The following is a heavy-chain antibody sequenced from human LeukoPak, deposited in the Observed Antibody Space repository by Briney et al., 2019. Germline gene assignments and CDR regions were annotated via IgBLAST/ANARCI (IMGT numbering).Heavy chain of an antibody. CDR2: TWHDGSND. D-gene: IGHD3-22*01. V-gene: IGHV3-30*02. CDR1: GFTFNTYG. Sequence: GGSLRLSCAASGFTFNTYGMHWVRQAPGKGLEWVAFTWHDGSNDYYTDSVKGRFTISRDNSKNTLYLQMNSLRAEDTAVYYCARSYYYDSSGTPDYWGQGTLVTVSS. J-gene: IGHJ4*02. CDR3: ARSYYYDSSGTPDY.